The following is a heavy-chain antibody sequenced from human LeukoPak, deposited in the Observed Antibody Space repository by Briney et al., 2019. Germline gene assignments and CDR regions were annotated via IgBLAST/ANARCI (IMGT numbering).Heavy chain of an antibody. Sequence: GGSLRLSCAASGFTFSSYGMHWVRQAPGKGLEWVAVIWYDGSNKYYADSVKGRFTISRDNSKNTLYLQMNSLGAEDTAVYYCARGGYGLGSNWFDPWGQGTLVTVSS. CDR1: GFTFSSYG. J-gene: IGHJ5*02. V-gene: IGHV3-33*01. CDR2: IWYDGSNK. D-gene: IGHD5-18*01. CDR3: ARGGYGLGSNWFDP.